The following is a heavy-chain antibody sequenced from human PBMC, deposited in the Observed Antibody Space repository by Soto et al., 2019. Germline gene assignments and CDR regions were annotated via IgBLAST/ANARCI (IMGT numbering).Heavy chain of an antibody. J-gene: IGHJ5*02. D-gene: IGHD3-3*01. CDR1: GYTFTSYG. Sequence: GASVKVSCKASGYTFTSYGISWVRQAPGQGLEWMGWISAYNGNTNYAQKLQGRVTMTTDTSTSTAYMELRSLRSDDTAVYYCARADTVFGVVIAGNWFDPWGQGTLVTVS. CDR3: ARADTVFGVVIAGNWFDP. V-gene: IGHV1-18*01. CDR2: ISAYNGNT.